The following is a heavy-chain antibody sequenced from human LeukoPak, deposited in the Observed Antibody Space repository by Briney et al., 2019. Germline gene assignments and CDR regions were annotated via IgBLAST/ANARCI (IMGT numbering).Heavy chain of an antibody. CDR3: AREPRDWWGIAVASDAFDI. CDR1: GGSISSGGYY. V-gene: IGHV4-39*07. CDR2: IYYSGST. Sequence: PSETLSLTCTVSGGSISSGGYYWGWIRQPPGKGLEWIGSIYYSGSTYYNPSLKSRVTISVDTSKNQFSLKLSSVTAADTAVYYCAREPRDWWGIAVASDAFDIWGQGTMVTVSS. D-gene: IGHD6-19*01. J-gene: IGHJ3*02.